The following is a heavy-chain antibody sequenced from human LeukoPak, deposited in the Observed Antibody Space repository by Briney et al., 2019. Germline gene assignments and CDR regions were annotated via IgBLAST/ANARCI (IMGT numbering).Heavy chain of an antibody. CDR2: IYYSGST. V-gene: IGHV4-39*01. D-gene: IGHD3-3*01. Sequence: NPSETLSLTCTVSGGSISSSSYYWGWIRQPPGKGLEWIGSIYYSGSTYYNPSLKSRVTISVDTSKNQFSLKLSSVTAADTAVYYCARDGRFLEWLGLSGPWGQGTLVTASS. CDR1: GGSISSSSYY. J-gene: IGHJ5*02. CDR3: ARDGRFLEWLGLSGP.